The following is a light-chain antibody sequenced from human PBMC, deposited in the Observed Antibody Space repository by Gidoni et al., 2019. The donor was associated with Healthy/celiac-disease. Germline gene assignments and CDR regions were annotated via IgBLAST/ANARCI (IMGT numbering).Light chain of an antibody. CDR2: GAS. CDR3: QQYNNWPLT. CDR1: QSVSSN. Sequence: EIVMTQSPATLSVSPGERATLSCRASQSVSSNLAWYQQKPGQAPRLLIYGASTRATGIPAMFSGSGSGTEFPLTISSLQSEDFAVYYCQQYNNWPLTFGQGTKVEIK. J-gene: IGKJ1*01. V-gene: IGKV3-15*01.